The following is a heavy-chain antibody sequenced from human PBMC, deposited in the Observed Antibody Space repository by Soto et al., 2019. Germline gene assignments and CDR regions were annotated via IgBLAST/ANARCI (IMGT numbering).Heavy chain of an antibody. Sequence: PGGSQRHSGAASGFNFRSYAMRWVRQAPGKGLEWVSTISGSDGKTYYADSVKGRFSISRDTSKNTLYLQMNSLRVDDTAVYYCAKWSYLDYWGQGTRVTVSS. CDR2: ISGSDGKT. CDR3: AKWSYLDY. V-gene: IGHV3-23*01. CDR1: GFNFRSYA. J-gene: IGHJ4*02. D-gene: IGHD3-3*01.